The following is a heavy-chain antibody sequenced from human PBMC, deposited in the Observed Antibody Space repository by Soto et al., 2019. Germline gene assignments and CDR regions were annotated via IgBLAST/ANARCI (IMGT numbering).Heavy chain of an antibody. CDR1: GFTVSSNY. Sequence: EVQLVESGGGLVQPGGSLRLSCAASGFTVSSNYMSWVRQAPGKGLEWVSVIYSGGSTYYADSVKGRFTISRDNSKNTLYLQMNSLRAEDTAVYYCARDDCTNGVCYEDYWGQGTLVTVSS. D-gene: IGHD2-8*01. CDR2: IYSGGST. J-gene: IGHJ4*02. V-gene: IGHV3-66*01. CDR3: ARDDCTNGVCYEDY.